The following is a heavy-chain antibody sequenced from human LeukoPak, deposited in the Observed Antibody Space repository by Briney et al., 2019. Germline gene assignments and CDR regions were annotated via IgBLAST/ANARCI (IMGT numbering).Heavy chain of an antibody. CDR3: ATNYGDYVNWFDP. V-gene: IGHV3-23*01. CDR1: GFTFRNYA. D-gene: IGHD4-17*01. Sequence: GGSLRLSCGASGFTFRNYAMSWVRQAPGQGLQWVSSISAGGESTFYADAVKGRFTIYRDNSKNTMSLQMKSLRAEDTAIYYCATNYGDYVNWFDPWRQGTLVTVSS. J-gene: IGHJ5*02. CDR2: ISAGGEST.